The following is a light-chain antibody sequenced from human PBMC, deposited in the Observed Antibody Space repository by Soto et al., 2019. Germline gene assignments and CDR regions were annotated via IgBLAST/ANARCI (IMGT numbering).Light chain of an antibody. CDR3: SSYAGSNNYV. Sequence: QSALTQPPSASGSPGQSVTISCTGTSSDVGGYNYVSWYQQHPGKAPKFMIYEVSKRPSGVPDRFSGSKSGNTASLTVSGLQAEDEAVYYCSSYAGSNNYVFGTGTKVTVL. V-gene: IGLV2-8*01. CDR2: EVS. CDR1: SSDVGGYNY. J-gene: IGLJ1*01.